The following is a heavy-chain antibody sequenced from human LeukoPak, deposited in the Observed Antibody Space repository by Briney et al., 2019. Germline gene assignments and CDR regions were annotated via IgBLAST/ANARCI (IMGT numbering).Heavy chain of an antibody. Sequence: ASVKVSCKTSGYTFTSHDIHWVRQATGQDLEWLGWMNPSNGKAAYAQKFQGGITMTRNTAIRTAYMELNSLTSEDTAIYYCARIIFAGLRAFDKWGQGTMVTVSS. CDR2: MNPSNGKA. V-gene: IGHV1-8*01. CDR3: ARIIFAGLRAFDK. J-gene: IGHJ3*02. CDR1: GYTFTSHD. D-gene: IGHD3-10*01.